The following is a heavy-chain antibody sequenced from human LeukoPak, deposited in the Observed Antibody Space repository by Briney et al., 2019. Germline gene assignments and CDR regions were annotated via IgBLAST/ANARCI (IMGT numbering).Heavy chain of an antibody. Sequence: GGSLRLSSAASGFTFSSYGMHWFRQAPGKGLEWVAVISYDGSNKYYAGSVKGRFTISKDNSKNPLYLQMNSLRAQDTAVYYCAKFGVGATRECDYWGQGTLVTVSS. CDR3: AKFGVGATRECDY. J-gene: IGHJ4*02. D-gene: IGHD1-26*01. CDR2: ISYDGSNK. CDR1: GFTFSSYG. V-gene: IGHV3-30*18.